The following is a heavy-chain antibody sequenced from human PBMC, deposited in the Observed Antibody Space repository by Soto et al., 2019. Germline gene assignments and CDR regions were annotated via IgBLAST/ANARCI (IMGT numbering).Heavy chain of an antibody. Sequence: QITLKESGPTLVKPTQTLTLTCTFSGFSLSTSGVGVGWIRQPPGKALEWLVLIYWDDDKRYSPSLKSRLTITKDTSKNQVVLTMTNMDPVDTATYYCAHSRRNDVLMVYAIRWNWFDPWGQGTLVTVSS. CDR2: IYWDDDK. V-gene: IGHV2-5*02. CDR3: AHSRRNDVLMVYAIRWNWFDP. J-gene: IGHJ5*02. CDR1: GFSLSTSGVG. D-gene: IGHD2-8*01.